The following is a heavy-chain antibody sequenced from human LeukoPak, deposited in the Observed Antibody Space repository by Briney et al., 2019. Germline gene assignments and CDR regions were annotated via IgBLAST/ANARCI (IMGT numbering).Heavy chain of an antibody. Sequence: ASVNVSCKASGYTFTSYYMHWVRQAPGQGLEWMGIINPSGGSTSYAQKFQGRVTMTRDTSTSTVYMELSSLRSEDTAVYYCARDVAGIMVYASSSPEYGMDVWGQGTTVTVSS. V-gene: IGHV1-46*01. J-gene: IGHJ6*02. CDR3: ARDVAGIMVYASSSPEYGMDV. CDR1: GYTFTSYY. D-gene: IGHD2-8*01. CDR2: INPSGGST.